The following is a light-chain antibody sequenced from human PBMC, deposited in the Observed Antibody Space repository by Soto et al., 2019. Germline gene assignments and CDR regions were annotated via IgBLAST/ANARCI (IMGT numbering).Light chain of an antibody. CDR3: QQYGSSPQT. CDR2: GAS. V-gene: IGKV3-20*01. CDR1: QSLSSSY. Sequence: IVLTQSPGTLSLSPGERATLSCRASQSLSSSYLAWYQQKPGQAPRLLIYGASGRATDIPDRFSGSGSGTDFALTISRLEPEDFAVYYCQQYGSSPQTFGQGTKVEI. J-gene: IGKJ1*01.